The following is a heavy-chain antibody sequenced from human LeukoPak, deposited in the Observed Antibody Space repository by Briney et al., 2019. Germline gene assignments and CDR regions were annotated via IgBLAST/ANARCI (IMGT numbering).Heavy chain of an antibody. V-gene: IGHV3-73*01. CDR3: TRRADYGDTTFDY. Sequence: GGSLRLSCAASGFTFSGSAMHWVRQASGKGLEWVGRIRSTANSYATGYAPSVKGRFTIARDDSKNTAYLQMNSLKTEDTAVYYCTRRADYGDTTFDYWGQGTLVTVSS. D-gene: IGHD4-17*01. CDR2: IRSTANSYAT. CDR1: GFTFSGSA. J-gene: IGHJ4*02.